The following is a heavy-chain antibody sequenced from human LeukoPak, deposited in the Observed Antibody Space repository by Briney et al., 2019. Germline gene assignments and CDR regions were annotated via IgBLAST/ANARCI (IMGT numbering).Heavy chain of an antibody. V-gene: IGHV4-39*07. CDR2: IYHSGST. Sequence: PSETLSLTCTVSSSSISSGSYYWSWIRQPPGKGLEWIGEIYHSGSTNYNPSLKSRVTISVDKSKNQFSLKLSSVTAADTAVYYCAKWIQLGTDAFDIWGQGTMVTVSS. J-gene: IGHJ3*02. CDR3: AKWIQLGTDAFDI. D-gene: IGHD5-18*01. CDR1: SSSISSGSYY.